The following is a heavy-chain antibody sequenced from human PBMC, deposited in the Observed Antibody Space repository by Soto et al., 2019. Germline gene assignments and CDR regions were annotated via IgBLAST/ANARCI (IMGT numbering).Heavy chain of an antibody. CDR2: MSHSGGT. Sequence: QVQLQQWGAGLLKPSETLSLTCAVYGGSVSSGSYYWSWIRQPPGKGLEWIGEMSHSGGTHFNPSLQSRVTISVDTSKNQFSLKMSFVTAADTALYYCARVERGTATTVVDAFDIWGPGTMVTVSS. CDR1: GGSVSSGSYY. J-gene: IGHJ3*02. D-gene: IGHD1-1*01. V-gene: IGHV4-34*01. CDR3: ARVERGTATTVVDAFDI.